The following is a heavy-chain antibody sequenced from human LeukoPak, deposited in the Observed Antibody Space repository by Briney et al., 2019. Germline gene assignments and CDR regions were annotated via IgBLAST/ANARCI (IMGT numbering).Heavy chain of an antibody. CDR3: ARALNYYGSGSYSYGMDV. CDR1: GFTVSSNY. V-gene: IGHV3-53*01. CDR2: IYSGGST. D-gene: IGHD3-10*01. J-gene: IGHJ6*02. Sequence: GGSLRLSCAASGFTVSSNYMSWDRQAPGKGLEWVSVIYSGGSTYYADSVKGRFTISRDNSKNTLYLQMNSLRAEDTAVYYCARALNYYGSGSYSYGMDVWGQGTTVTVSS.